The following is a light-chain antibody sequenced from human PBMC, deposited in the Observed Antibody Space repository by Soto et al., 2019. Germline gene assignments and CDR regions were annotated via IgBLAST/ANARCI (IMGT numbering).Light chain of an antibody. Sequence: QSELTQPPSVSGAPGQRVTISCTGSSSNIGADYDVNWYQQFPGTAPKLLIYGNDNRPSGVPDRFSGSKSDTSASLAVTGLQAEDEADYYCASYGGRDDMIFGGGTKVTVL. CDR2: GND. CDR3: ASYGGRDDMI. J-gene: IGLJ2*01. CDR1: SSNIGADYD. V-gene: IGLV1-40*01.